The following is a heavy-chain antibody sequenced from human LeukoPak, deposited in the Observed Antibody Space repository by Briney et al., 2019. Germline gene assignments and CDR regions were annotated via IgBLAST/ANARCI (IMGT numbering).Heavy chain of an antibody. CDR1: GGSISSDTDS. CDR2: IYYSGRS. D-gene: IGHD1/OR15-1a*01. J-gene: IGHJ4*02. Sequence: SETLSLTCTVSGGSISSDTDSWGWIRQPPGKGLEWIGSIYYSGRSYYKVSLKSRVTISIDTSKNQFSLKLSSVTAADTAVYYCARDQGNNGRPGQFDYWGQGTLVTVSS. CDR3: ARDQGNNGRPGQFDY. V-gene: IGHV4-39*07.